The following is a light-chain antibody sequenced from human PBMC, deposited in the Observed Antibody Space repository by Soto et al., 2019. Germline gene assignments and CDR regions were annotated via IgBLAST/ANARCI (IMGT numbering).Light chain of an antibody. Sequence: EIVLTQSPATLSLSPGDRATLSCRASQSITNHLDWYQQKPGQAPRLLIYDASNMATGIPARFSVSGSGTDFTVTVSSLVPEDSAVYCCQHLGDGPPGATFGGGTKVEI. V-gene: IGKV3-11*01. CDR1: QSITNH. J-gene: IGKJ4*01. CDR3: QHLGDGPPGAT. CDR2: DAS.